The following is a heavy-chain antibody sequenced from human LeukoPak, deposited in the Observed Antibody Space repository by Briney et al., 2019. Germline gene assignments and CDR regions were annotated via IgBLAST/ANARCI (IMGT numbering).Heavy chain of an antibody. V-gene: IGHV3-7*01. J-gene: IGHJ3*02. CDR1: GFTFSSYW. D-gene: IGHD3-10*01. CDR2: IKQDGSEK. CDR3: ARSYYYGSGSLDAFDI. Sequence: PGGFLRLSCAASGFTFSSYWMSWVRQAPGKGLEWVANIKQDGSEKYYVDSVKGRFTISRDNAKNSLYLQMNSLRAEDTAVYYCARSYYYGSGSLDAFDIWGQGTMVTVSS.